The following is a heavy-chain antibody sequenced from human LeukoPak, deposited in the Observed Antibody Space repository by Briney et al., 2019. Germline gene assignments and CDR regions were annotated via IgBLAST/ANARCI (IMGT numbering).Heavy chain of an antibody. CDR1: GYTLTELS. CDR3: ATDSHYGDFVDY. D-gene: IGHD4-17*01. V-gene: IGHV1-24*01. CDR2: FDPEDGET. J-gene: IGHJ4*02. Sequence: ASVKVSCKVSGYTLTELSMHWVRQAPGEGLEWMGGFDPEDGETIYAQKFQGRVTMTEDTSTDTAYMELSSLRSEDTAVYYCATDSHYGDFVDYWGQGTLVTVSS.